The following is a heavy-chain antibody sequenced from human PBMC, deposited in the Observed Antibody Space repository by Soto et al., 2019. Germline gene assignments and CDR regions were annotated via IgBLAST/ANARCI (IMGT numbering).Heavy chain of an antibody. D-gene: IGHD2-21*02. CDR1: GFTFSNAW. Sequence: EVQLLGSGGGLVQPGGSLRLSCAASGFTFSNAWMSWVRQAPGKGLEWVGRIKSKTDGGTTDYAAPVKGRFTISRDDSKNTLYLQMNSLKTEDTAVYYCTTESPTEGCGGDCLKYYFDYWGQGTLVTVSS. CDR3: TTESPTEGCGGDCLKYYFDY. V-gene: IGHV3-15*01. CDR2: IKSKTDGGTT. J-gene: IGHJ4*02.